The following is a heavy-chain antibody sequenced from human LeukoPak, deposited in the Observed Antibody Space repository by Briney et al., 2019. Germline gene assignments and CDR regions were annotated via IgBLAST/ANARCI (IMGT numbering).Heavy chain of an antibody. Sequence: PSETLSLTCAVYGGSFSGDYWSWIRQPPGKGLEWIGEMNHSGSTNYNPSLKSRVTISVDTSKNQFSLKLSSVTAADTAVYYCARDGSSGYYYIYYGMDVWGQGTTVTVSS. J-gene: IGHJ6*02. CDR2: MNHSGST. CDR3: ARDGSSGYYYIYYGMDV. V-gene: IGHV4-34*01. CDR1: GGSFSGDY. D-gene: IGHD3-22*01.